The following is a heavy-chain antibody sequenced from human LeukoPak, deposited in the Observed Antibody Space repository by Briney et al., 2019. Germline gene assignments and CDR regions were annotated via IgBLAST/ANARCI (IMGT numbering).Heavy chain of an antibody. CDR2: ISGSGGST. CDR1: GVTFSSYA. D-gene: IGHD4-17*01. V-gene: IGHV3-23*01. Sequence: GGSLRLSCAASGVTFSSYAMSWVRQAPGKGLEWVSEISGSGGSTYYADSVKGRFTISRDNSKYTLYPQMNRLRAEDTAVDYCAKSCLEYGDYDQHDAFDIWGQGTMVTVSS. J-gene: IGHJ3*02. CDR3: AKSCLEYGDYDQHDAFDI.